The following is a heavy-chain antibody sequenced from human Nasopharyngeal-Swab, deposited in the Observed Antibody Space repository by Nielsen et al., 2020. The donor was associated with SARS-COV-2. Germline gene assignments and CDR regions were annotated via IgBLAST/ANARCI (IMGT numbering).Heavy chain of an antibody. CDR3: ARRLGSGWYQDYFDY. CDR2: ISSSSSYT. Sequence: GESLKISCAASGFTFSSYAMSWIRQAPGKGLEWVSYISSSSSYTNYADSVKGRFTISRDNAKNSLYLQMNSLRAEDTAVYYCARRLGSGWYQDYFDYWGQGTLVTVSS. J-gene: IGHJ4*02. V-gene: IGHV3-11*06. CDR1: GFTFSSYA. D-gene: IGHD6-19*01.